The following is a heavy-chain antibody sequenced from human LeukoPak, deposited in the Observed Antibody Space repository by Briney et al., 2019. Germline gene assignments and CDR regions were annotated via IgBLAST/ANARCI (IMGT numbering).Heavy chain of an antibody. D-gene: IGHD1-1*01. Sequence: GGSLRLSCAASGFTLSSFAMSWVRQAPGKGLEWVSAISGSGGSTYYADSVKGRFTISRDNSKNTLSLQMNSLRAEDTAIYYCAKASNTWNYFDYWGQGTLVTVSS. CDR1: GFTLSSFA. J-gene: IGHJ4*02. V-gene: IGHV3-23*01. CDR3: AKASNTWNYFDY. CDR2: ISGSGGST.